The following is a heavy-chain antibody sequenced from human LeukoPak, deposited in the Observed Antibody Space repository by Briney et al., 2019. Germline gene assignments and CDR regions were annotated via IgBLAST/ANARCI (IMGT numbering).Heavy chain of an antibody. Sequence: SETLSLTCTASGGSISSSYYYWGWIRQPPGKGLEWIGTIYYSGSTYYNPSLKSRVTISVDTSKNQFSLKLSSVTAPDTAVYYCARHEDRNWYFDHWGQGTLVTVSS. D-gene: IGHD1-1*01. CDR1: GGSISSSYYY. J-gene: IGHJ4*02. CDR3: ARHEDRNWYFDH. V-gene: IGHV4-39*01. CDR2: IYYSGST.